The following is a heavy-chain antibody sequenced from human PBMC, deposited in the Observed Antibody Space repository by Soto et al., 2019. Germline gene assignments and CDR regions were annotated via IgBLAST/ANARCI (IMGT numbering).Heavy chain of an antibody. V-gene: IGHV4-59*12. CDR1: GGSFSPNY. D-gene: IGHD3-3*01. CDR2: MYHSGST. CDR3: ARLTSGYFANFDY. J-gene: IGHJ4*02. Sequence: TSETLSLTCTVSGGSFSPNYWSWIRQPPGKGLEWIGYMYHSGSTYYNPSLKSRVTISIDRSKNQFSLKLSSVTAADTAVYYCARLTSGYFANFDYWGQGTLVTVSS.